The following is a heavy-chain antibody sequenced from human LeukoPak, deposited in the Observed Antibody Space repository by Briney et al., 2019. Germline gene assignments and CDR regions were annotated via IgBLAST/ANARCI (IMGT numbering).Heavy chain of an antibody. Sequence: ASVKVSCKASGYTFTGYYMHWVRQAPGQGLEWMGWINPNSGGTNYAQKFQGRVTMTRDTSISTAYMELSRLRSDDTAVYYCARDPGSGSSWYDYFDYWGQGTLVTVSS. D-gene: IGHD6-13*01. J-gene: IGHJ4*02. CDR3: ARDPGSGSSWYDYFDY. V-gene: IGHV1-2*02. CDR1: GYTFTGYY. CDR2: INPNSGGT.